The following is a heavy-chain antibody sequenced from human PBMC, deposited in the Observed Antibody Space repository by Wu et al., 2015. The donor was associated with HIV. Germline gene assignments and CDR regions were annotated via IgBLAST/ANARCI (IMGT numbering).Heavy chain of an antibody. J-gene: IGHJ4*02. CDR2: IVPYNGKI. D-gene: IGHD3-16*01. V-gene: IGHV1-18*01. CDR3: DKKSRDIVWSEFYFDY. CDR1: GYTFKTYA. Sequence: QVQLVQSGAEVKKPGASVRVSCQASGYTFKTYAITWVRQAPGQGLEWMGWIVPYNGKIQYAQRFEGRVTMTTDTSRNTAYLGLRSLRSDDTAVYYCDKKSRDIVWSEFYFDYWGQDAGHRL.